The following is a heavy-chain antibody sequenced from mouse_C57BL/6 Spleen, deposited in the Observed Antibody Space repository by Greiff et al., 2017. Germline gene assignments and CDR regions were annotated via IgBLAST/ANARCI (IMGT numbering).Heavy chain of an antibody. D-gene: IGHD1-1*02. CDR1: GYSFTDYN. CDR2: INPNYGNT. Sequence: EVKLVASGPELVKPGASVKISCKASGYSFTDYNMNWVKQSTGKSLEWIGVINPNYGNTSYNQKFKGNATLTVDKSSITAYMQLNSLTSEDSAVYYCANYAWRGMDYWGQGTSVTVSS. CDR3: ANYAWRGMDY. V-gene: IGHV1-39*01. J-gene: IGHJ4*01.